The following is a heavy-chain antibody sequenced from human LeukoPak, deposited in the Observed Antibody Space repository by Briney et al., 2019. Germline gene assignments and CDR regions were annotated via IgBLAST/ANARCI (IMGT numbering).Heavy chain of an antibody. CDR1: GFTFSDYY. Sequence: GGSLRLSCAASGFTFSDYYMSWIRQAPGKGLEWVSYISSSGSPIYYAGSVKGRFTISRDSARNSLYLQMNSLRAEDTAVYYCARSTYQLLPTNFDYWGQGTLVTVSS. D-gene: IGHD2-2*01. CDR3: ARSTYQLLPTNFDY. V-gene: IGHV3-11*01. CDR2: ISSSGSPI. J-gene: IGHJ4*02.